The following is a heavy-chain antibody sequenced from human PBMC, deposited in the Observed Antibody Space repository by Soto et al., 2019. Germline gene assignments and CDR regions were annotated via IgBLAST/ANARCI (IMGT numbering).Heavy chain of an antibody. J-gene: IGHJ4*02. V-gene: IGHV1-2*04. CDR2: INPNNGGT. CDR3: AMQRSGVVY. Sequence: QVHLVQSGAEVKKPGASVRVSCKASGYSFTANSMHWVRQAPGEGLEWMGWINPNNGGTNYARKFQGWVTMTRDTSISTAYMDLTRLKSDDTAVYNGAMQRSGVVYWGQGTRVSGSS. CDR1: GYSFTANS. D-gene: IGHD6-25*01.